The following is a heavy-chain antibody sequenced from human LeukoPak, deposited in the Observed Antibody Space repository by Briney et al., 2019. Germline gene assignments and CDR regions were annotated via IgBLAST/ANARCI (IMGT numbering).Heavy chain of an antibody. Sequence: AAVKVSCKASGGTFISYAISWGRQAPGQGGEWMGGIIPIFGTANYAQKFQGRVTITADKSTSTAYMELSSLKSEDTAVYYCARDEFGVHYCGQGTLLTVSS. CDR2: IIPIFGTA. CDR3: ARDEFGVHY. D-gene: IGHD2-8*01. CDR1: GGTFISYA. J-gene: IGHJ4*02. V-gene: IGHV1-69*06.